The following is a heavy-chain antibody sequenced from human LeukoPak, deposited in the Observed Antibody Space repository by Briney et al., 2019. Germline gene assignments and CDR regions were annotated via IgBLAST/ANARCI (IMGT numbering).Heavy chain of an antibody. CDR2: IYYSGST. D-gene: IGHD3-22*01. CDR3: ASIDDSSGYYGD. V-gene: IGHV4-59*08. J-gene: IGHJ4*02. CDR1: GGSISSYY. Sequence: SETLSLTCTVSGGSISSYYWSWIRQPPGKGLEWIGYIYYSGSTNYNPSLKSRVTISVDTSKNQFSLKLSSVTAADTAVYYCASIDDSSGYYGDWGQGTLVTVSS.